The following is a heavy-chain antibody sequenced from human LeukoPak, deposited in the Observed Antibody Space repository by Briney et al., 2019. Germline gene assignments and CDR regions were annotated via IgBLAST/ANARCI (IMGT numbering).Heavy chain of an antibody. CDR2: IYYSGST. J-gene: IGHJ4*02. Sequence: SETLSLTCTVSGGSVSSGSYYWSWIRQPPGKGLEWIGYIYYSGSTNYNPSLKSRVTISVDTSKNQFSLKLSSVTAADTAVYYCARGRWLQLNYWGQGTLVTVSS. V-gene: IGHV4-61*01. CDR1: GGSVSSGSYY. D-gene: IGHD5-24*01. CDR3: ARGRWLQLNY.